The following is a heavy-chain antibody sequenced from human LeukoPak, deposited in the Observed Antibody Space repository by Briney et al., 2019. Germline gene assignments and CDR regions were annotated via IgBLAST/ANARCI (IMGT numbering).Heavy chain of an antibody. V-gene: IGHV3-21*04. Sequence: GGSLRLSCSASRFTFSSYTMNWVRQAPGKGLEWVSSIDPSSTYIYYADSVKGRFTISRDNAQNSLYLQMNSLRAEDTALYYCAKDLGNYYDTNAADYWGQGTLVTVSS. CDR3: AKDLGNYYDTNAADY. CDR2: IDPSSTYI. J-gene: IGHJ4*02. D-gene: IGHD3-22*01. CDR1: RFTFSSYT.